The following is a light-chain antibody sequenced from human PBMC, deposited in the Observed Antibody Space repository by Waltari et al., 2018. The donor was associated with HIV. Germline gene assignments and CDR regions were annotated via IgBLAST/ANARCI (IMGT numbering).Light chain of an antibody. V-gene: IGLV2-14*03. J-gene: IGLJ1*01. CDR3: SSYTSSNTLPYV. CDR1: SSDAGGYTY. Sequence: QSALTQPASVSGSPGQPITLPCTGPSSDAGGYTYVSWYQQHPGKAPKLMIYDVSNRPSGVSNRFSGSKSGNTASLTISGLQAEDEADYYCSSYTSSNTLPYVFGTGTKVTVL. CDR2: DVS.